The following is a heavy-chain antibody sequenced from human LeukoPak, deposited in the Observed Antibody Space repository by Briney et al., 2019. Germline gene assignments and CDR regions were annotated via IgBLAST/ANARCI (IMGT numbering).Heavy chain of an antibody. CDR3: AKDQRAATIIPRLPS. CDR2: ISGSGGST. CDR1: GFTFSSYT. V-gene: IGHV3-23*01. Sequence: GGSLRLSCAASGFTFSSYTMSWVRQAPGKGLEWVSAISGSGGSTYYADSVKGRFTISRDNSKNTLYLQMNSLRAEDTAVYYCAKDQRAATIIPRLPSWGQGTLVTVSS. J-gene: IGHJ5*02. D-gene: IGHD5-24*01.